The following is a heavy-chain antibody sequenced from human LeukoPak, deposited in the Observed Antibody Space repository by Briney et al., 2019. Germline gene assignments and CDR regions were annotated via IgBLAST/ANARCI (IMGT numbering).Heavy chain of an antibody. Sequence: PSETLSLTCTVSGGSISSSGYYWSWIRQPPGKGLEWIGYIYYSGSTNYNPSLKSRVTISVDTSKNQFSLKLSSVTAADTAVYYCARAGYYQNWFDPWGQGTLVTVSS. CDR2: IYYSGST. J-gene: IGHJ5*02. D-gene: IGHD2-2*01. CDR3: ARAGYYQNWFDP. V-gene: IGHV4-61*08. CDR1: GGSISSSGYY.